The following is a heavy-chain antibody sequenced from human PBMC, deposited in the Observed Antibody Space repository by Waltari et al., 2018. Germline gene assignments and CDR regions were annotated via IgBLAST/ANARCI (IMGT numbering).Heavy chain of an antibody. J-gene: IGHJ3*02. D-gene: IGHD4-17*01. CDR1: GYTFTGYY. V-gene: IGHV1-2*02. CDR3: ARVRKIFYGDPAGDAFDI. CDR2: INPNSGGT. Sequence: QVQLVPSGAEVKTPGASVTVSCKASGYTFTGYYMPWVRQAPGLGLEWMGWINPNSGGTNYAQKFQGRVTMTRDTSISTAYMELSRLRSDDTAVYYCARVRKIFYGDPAGDAFDIWGQGTMVTVSS.